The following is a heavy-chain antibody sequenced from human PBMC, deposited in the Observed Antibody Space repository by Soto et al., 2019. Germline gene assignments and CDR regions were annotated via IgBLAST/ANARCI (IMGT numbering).Heavy chain of an antibody. V-gene: IGHV3-30-3*01. Sequence: QVQLVESGGGVVQPGRSLRLSCAASGFTFSSYAMHWVRQAPGKGLEWVAVISYDGSNKYYADSVKGRFTSSRDNSKNTLYLQINSLRAEDTALYYCARDRLRYNWNGFPYYYCGMDVWGQGTTVTVSS. J-gene: IGHJ6*02. CDR1: GFTFSSYA. D-gene: IGHD1-1*01. CDR3: ARDRLRYNWNGFPYYYCGMDV. CDR2: ISYDGSNK.